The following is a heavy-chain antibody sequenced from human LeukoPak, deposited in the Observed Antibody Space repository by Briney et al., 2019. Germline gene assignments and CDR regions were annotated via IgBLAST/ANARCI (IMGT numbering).Heavy chain of an antibody. Sequence: ASVKVSCKASGDTFTGYYMHWVRQAPGQGLEWMGWINPNSGGTNYAQKLQGRVTMTTDTSTSTAYMELRSLRSDDTAVYYCARDHRAVVITHYELDYWGQGTLVTVSS. CDR3: ARDHRAVVITHYELDY. J-gene: IGHJ4*02. CDR2: INPNSGGT. D-gene: IGHD3-22*01. CDR1: GDTFTGYY. V-gene: IGHV1-2*02.